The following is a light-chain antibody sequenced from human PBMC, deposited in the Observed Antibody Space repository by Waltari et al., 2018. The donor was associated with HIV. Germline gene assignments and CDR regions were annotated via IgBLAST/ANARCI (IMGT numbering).Light chain of an antibody. J-gene: IGKJ1*01. V-gene: IGKV3D-11*02. CDR3: QQRSNWHGT. Sequence: EIVLTQSPATLSLSPGERATLSCRASQSVSSYLAWYQQKPGQAPRLLIYDASNRATGIPARFSGSGPGTDFTLTISSLEPEDFAVYYCQQRSNWHGTFGQGTKVEIK. CDR2: DAS. CDR1: QSVSSY.